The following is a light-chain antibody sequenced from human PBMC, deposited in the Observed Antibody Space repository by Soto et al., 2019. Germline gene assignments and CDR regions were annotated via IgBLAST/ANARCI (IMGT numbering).Light chain of an antibody. V-gene: IGLV2-14*01. Sequence: QSALTQPASVSGSPGQSITISCTGNSSDVGGYNYVSWHQLHPGKAPKLMVYEVSNRPSGVSNRFSGSKSGNTASLTISGLQAEDEADYYCSSYTSSSTYVFGTGTKLTVL. J-gene: IGLJ1*01. CDR3: SSYTSSSTYV. CDR2: EVS. CDR1: SSDVGGYNY.